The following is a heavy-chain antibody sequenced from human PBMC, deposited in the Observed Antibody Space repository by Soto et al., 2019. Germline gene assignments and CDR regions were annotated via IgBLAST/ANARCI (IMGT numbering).Heavy chain of an antibody. CDR3: AKMVAAAGTDY. CDR1: GFTFSSYG. D-gene: IGHD6-13*01. J-gene: IGHJ4*02. CDR2: ISYDGSNK. Sequence: LRLSCAASGFTFSSYGMHWVRQAPGKGLEWVAVISYDGSNKYYADSVKGRFTISRDNSKNTLYLQMNSLRADDTAVYYCAKMVAAAGTDYWGQGTLVTVSS. V-gene: IGHV3-30*18.